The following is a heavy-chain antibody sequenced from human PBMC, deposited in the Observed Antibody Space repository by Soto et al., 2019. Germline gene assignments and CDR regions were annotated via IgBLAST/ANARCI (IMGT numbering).Heavy chain of an antibody. J-gene: IGHJ4*02. Sequence: GESLKISCKSPGYSFAGYCITWVRQMPGKGPEWMGRIVPSDSQTYYSPSFRGHVTISAAKSITTVFLQWSSLRASDTAMYYCARQIYDSDSGPNFQYYFDSWGQGTLVTVSS. D-gene: IGHD3-22*01. CDR2: IVPSDSQT. CDR3: ARQIYDSDSGPNFQYYFDS. CDR1: GYSFAGYC. V-gene: IGHV5-10-1*01.